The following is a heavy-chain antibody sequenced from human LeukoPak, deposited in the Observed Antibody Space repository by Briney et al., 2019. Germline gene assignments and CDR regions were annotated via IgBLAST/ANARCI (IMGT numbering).Heavy chain of an antibody. Sequence: GTSVKVSCKASGFTFTSSAMQWVRQARGQRLEWIGWIVVGSGNTNYAQKFQERVTITRDMSTSTAYMELSSLRSEDTAVYYCAADGGAAAGTVDWYFDLWGRGTLVTVSS. CDR3: AADGGAAAGTVDWYFDL. D-gene: IGHD6-13*01. CDR1: GFTFTSSA. J-gene: IGHJ2*01. V-gene: IGHV1-58*02. CDR2: IVVGSGNT.